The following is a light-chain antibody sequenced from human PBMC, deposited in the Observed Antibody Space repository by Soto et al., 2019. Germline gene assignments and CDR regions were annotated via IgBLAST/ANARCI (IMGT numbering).Light chain of an antibody. CDR3: QQYGSSIT. Sequence: IVVTKSPGTLSLSPGERATLSCRASQSVSSSYLAWYQQKPGQAPRLLIYGASSRATGIPDRFSGSGSGTDFTLTINRLEPEDFAVYYCQQYGSSITFGQGTRLEIK. J-gene: IGKJ5*01. CDR2: GAS. CDR1: QSVSSSY. V-gene: IGKV3-20*01.